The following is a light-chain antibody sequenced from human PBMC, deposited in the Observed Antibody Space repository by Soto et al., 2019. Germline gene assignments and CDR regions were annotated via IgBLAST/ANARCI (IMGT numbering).Light chain of an antibody. V-gene: IGLV2-14*01. Sequence: QSVLTQPASVSGSPGQSITISCTGNSSDGGGYNYVSWYQQHPGKAPKLMIYDVSNRPSGVSNRFSGSKSGNTASLTISGLQAEDEADYYCSSYTSSSTPVFGTGTKVNVL. J-gene: IGLJ1*01. CDR2: DVS. CDR3: SSYTSSSTPV. CDR1: SSDGGGYNY.